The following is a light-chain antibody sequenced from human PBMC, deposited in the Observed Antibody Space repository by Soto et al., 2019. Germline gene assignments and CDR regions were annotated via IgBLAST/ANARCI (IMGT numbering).Light chain of an antibody. J-gene: IGKJ1*01. Sequence: EIVLTQSPATMSLSPGERATLSCRASQSVSSYLAWYQQKPGQAPRLLIYDASNRATGIPARFSGSGSGTFFTLSISSLEPEYFAVYYCQHLSNWWTFGQGTKMEIK. CDR3: QHLSNWWT. CDR2: DAS. CDR1: QSVSSY. V-gene: IGKV3-11*01.